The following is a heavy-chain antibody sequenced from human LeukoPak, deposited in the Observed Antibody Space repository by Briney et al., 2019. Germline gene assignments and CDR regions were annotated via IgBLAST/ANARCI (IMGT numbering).Heavy chain of an antibody. CDR2: ISRSSSTI. CDR3: AREGGDLGGAFDI. CDR1: GFIFSTYS. J-gene: IGHJ3*02. V-gene: IGHV3-48*02. D-gene: IGHD3-10*01. Sequence: GGSLRLSCAVSGFIFSTYSMNWVRQAPGKGLEWVSYISRSSSTIYYADSVKGRFTISRDNAKNSLYLQMNSLREEDTAVYYCAREGGDLGGAFDIWGQGTMVTVSS.